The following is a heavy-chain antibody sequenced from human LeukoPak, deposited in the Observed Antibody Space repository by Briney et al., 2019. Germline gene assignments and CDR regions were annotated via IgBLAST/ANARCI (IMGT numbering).Heavy chain of an antibody. CDR3: ARGAMVTSNYYYYYMDV. CDR2: INPNSGGT. D-gene: IGHD5-18*01. Sequence: GASVKVSCKASGYTFTGYYMHWVRQAPGQGLEWMGWINPNSGGTNYAQKFQGRVTMTRDTSISTAYMELSRLRSDDTAVYYCARGAMVTSNYYYYYMDVWGKGTTVTVSS. V-gene: IGHV1-2*02. J-gene: IGHJ6*03. CDR1: GYTFTGYY.